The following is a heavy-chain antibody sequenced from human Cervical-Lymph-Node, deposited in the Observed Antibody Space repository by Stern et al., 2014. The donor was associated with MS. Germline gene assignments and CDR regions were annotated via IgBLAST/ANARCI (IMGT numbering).Heavy chain of an antibody. D-gene: IGHD6-19*01. CDR3: ANSIG. Sequence: VQLVQSGGGLVKPGGSLRLSCGASGFTFSDYYMNWIRQAPGKGLEWVSYINGSGTARYYADSVNGRFTISRDNAKKSLFLQMNSLRVEDTAVYYCANSIGWGQGTLVIVSS. J-gene: IGHJ4*02. CDR1: GFTFSDYY. CDR2: INGSGTAR. V-gene: IGHV3-11*01.